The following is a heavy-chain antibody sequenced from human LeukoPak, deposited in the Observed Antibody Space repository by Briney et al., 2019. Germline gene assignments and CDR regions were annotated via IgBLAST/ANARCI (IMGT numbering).Heavy chain of an antibody. CDR2: INLNNGGT. V-gene: IGHV1-2*02. J-gene: IGHJ3*02. Sequence: ASVKVSCKSSGYTFTDYYMHWVRQAPGQGLEGMGWINLNNGGTKYAQKFQGRVTMTRDTSISTAYMELSRLTSDDTAVYYCARDDGTSSENAFDIWGQGTMVTVSS. CDR1: GYTFTDYY. CDR3: ARDDGTSSENAFDI. D-gene: IGHD6-6*01.